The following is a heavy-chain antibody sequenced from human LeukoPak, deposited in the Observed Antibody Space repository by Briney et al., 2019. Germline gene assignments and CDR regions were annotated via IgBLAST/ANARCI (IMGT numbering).Heavy chain of an antibody. CDR2: ISGSGGST. Sequence: GGTLRLSCAASGFTFSSYGMSWVRQAPGKGLEWVSAISGSGGSTYYADSVKGRFTISRDNSKNTLYLQMNSLRAEDTAVYYCAKDELWFGELAPHDYWGQGTLVTVSS. D-gene: IGHD3-10*01. CDR3: AKDELWFGELAPHDY. CDR1: GFTFSSYG. J-gene: IGHJ4*02. V-gene: IGHV3-23*01.